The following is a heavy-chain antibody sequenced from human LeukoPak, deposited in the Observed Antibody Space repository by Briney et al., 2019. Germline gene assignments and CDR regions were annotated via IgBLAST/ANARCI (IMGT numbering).Heavy chain of an antibody. CDR3: ARVGDGYPGGAFDI. J-gene: IGHJ3*02. V-gene: IGHV1-69*13. Sequence: SVKVSCKASGGTFSSYAISWVRQAPGQGLEWMGGIIPIFGTANHAQKFQGRVTITADESTSTAYMELSSLRSEDTAVYYCARVGDGYPGGAFDIWGQGTMVTVSS. CDR1: GGTFSSYA. D-gene: IGHD5-24*01. CDR2: IIPIFGTA.